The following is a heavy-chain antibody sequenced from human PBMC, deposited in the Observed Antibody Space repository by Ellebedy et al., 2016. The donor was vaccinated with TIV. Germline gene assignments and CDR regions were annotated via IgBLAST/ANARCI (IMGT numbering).Heavy chain of an antibody. J-gene: IGHJ6*02. CDR2: ISGGST. Sequence: GESLKISCAASGFTFSSYAMSWVRQAPGKGLEWVSAISGGSTYYADSVKGRFTISRDNSKNTLYLQMNSRRAEDTAVYYCAKEGGNFYYYYGMDVWGQGTTVTVSS. CDR1: GFTFSSYA. CDR3: AKEGGNFYYYYGMDV. D-gene: IGHD4-23*01. V-gene: IGHV3-23*01.